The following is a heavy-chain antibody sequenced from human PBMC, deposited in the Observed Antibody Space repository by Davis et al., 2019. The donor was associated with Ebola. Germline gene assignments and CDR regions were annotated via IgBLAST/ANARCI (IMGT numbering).Heavy chain of an antibody. CDR1: GFTFDDYA. CDR3: ATITPIDY. V-gene: IGHV3-9*01. CDR2: ISWNSGSI. J-gene: IGHJ4*02. D-gene: IGHD5-12*01. Sequence: PGGSLRLSCAASGFTFDDYAMHWVRHAPGKGLGWVSGISWNSGSIGYADSVKGRFTISRDNAKNSLYLQMNSLRAEDTALYYCATITPIDYWGQGTLVTVSS.